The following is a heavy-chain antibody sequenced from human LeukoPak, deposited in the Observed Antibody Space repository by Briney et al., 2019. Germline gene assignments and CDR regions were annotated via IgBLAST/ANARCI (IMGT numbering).Heavy chain of an antibody. D-gene: IGHD3-10*01. J-gene: IGHJ4*02. CDR3: ARDWATMVRGVITPLYYFDY. V-gene: IGHV3-11*04. Sequence: GGSLRLSCAASGFTFSDYYMSWIRQAPGKGLEWLSYISRGGSTTYYADSVKGRFTISRDNSKNTLYLQMNSLRAEDTAVYYCARDWATMVRGVITPLYYFDYWGQGTLVTVSS. CDR2: ISRGGSTT. CDR1: GFTFSDYY.